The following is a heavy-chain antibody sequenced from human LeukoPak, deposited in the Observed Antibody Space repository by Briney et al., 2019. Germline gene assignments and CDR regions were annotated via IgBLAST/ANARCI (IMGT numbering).Heavy chain of an antibody. CDR1: GFTFSSYE. CDR3: ARIHNLGILAHFDY. Sequence: GGSLRLFCAASGFTFSSYEMNWVRQAPGKGLEWVSYINSGGSTLYYADSVKGRFTISRDNAKNSLYLQMNSLRAEDTAVYYCARIHNLGILAHFDYWGQGTLVTVSS. CDR2: INSGGSTL. J-gene: IGHJ4*02. D-gene: IGHD1-1*01. V-gene: IGHV3-48*03.